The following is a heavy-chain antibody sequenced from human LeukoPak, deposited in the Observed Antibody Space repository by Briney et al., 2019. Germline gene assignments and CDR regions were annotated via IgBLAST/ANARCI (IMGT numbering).Heavy chain of an antibody. J-gene: IGHJ4*02. V-gene: IGHV4-34*01. CDR3: ARGGGKGDY. CDR1: GGSFSGYY. Sequence: SETLSLTCAVYGGSFSGYYWSWTRQPPGKGLEWIGEINHSGSTNYNPSLKSRVTISVDTSKNQFSLKLSSVTAADTAVYYCARGGGKGDYWGQGTLVTVSS. CDR2: INHSGST. D-gene: IGHD4-23*01.